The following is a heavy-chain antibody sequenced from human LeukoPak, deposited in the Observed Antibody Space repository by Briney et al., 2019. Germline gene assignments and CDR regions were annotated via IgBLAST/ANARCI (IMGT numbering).Heavy chain of an antibody. Sequence: GASVKVSCRASGYTFTSYGISWVRQAPGQGLEWIGWISAYNGNTNYAQKLQGRVTMTTDTSTSTAYMELRSLRSDDTAVYYCARDSGLLWFGEKVTTNWFDPWGQGTLVTVSS. D-gene: IGHD3-10*01. J-gene: IGHJ5*02. CDR3: ARDSGLLWFGEKVTTNWFDP. CDR2: ISAYNGNT. V-gene: IGHV1-18*01. CDR1: GYTFTSYG.